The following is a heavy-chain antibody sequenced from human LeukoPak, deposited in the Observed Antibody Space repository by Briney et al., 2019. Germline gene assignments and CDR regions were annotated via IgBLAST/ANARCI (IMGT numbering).Heavy chain of an antibody. J-gene: IGHJ4*02. CDR3: ARDPVHSGWYLH. V-gene: IGHV3-66*01. CDR2: IYSGGST. D-gene: IGHD6-19*01. CDR1: GFTVSSNY. Sequence: GGSLRLSCAASGFTVSSNYMSWVRQAPGEGLEWVSVIYSGGSTYYADSVKGRFTISRDNSKNTLYLQMNSLRAEDTAVYYCARDPVHSGWYLHWGQGTLVTVSS.